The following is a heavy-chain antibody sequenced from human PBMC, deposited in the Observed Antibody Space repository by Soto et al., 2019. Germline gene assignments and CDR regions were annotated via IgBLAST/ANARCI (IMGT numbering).Heavy chain of an antibody. CDR1: GFTFSTSW. J-gene: IGHJ4*02. V-gene: IGHV3-7*05. CDR2: IKQDGSEE. Sequence: EVQLVESGGGLVQPGGSLKLSCSASGFTFSTSWMSWVRQAPGKGLEWVANIKQDGSEEYYVDSVKGRFTVSRDNAKNSLYLQMNSLRVEDTAVYVCARGPRHSDAYWGLGTLVTVSS. CDR3: ARGPRHSDAY. D-gene: IGHD5-18*01.